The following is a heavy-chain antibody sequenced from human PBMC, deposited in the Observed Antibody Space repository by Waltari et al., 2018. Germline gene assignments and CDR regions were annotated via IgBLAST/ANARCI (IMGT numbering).Heavy chain of an antibody. V-gene: IGHV1-69*01. D-gene: IGHD5-12*01. Sequence: QVQLVQSGAEVKKPGSSVKVSCKASGGTFSSYAISWVRQAPGQGLEWMGGIIPIFGTANYAQKFQGRVTMTADESTSTADMELSSLRSEDTAVYYCARDPRGYNYYYGMDVWGQGTTVTVSS. CDR2: IIPIFGTA. CDR3: ARDPRGYNYYYGMDV. CDR1: GGTFSSYA. J-gene: IGHJ6*02.